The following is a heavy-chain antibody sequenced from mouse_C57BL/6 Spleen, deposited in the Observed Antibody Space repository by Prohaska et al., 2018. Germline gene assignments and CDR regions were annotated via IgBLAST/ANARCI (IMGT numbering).Heavy chain of an antibody. V-gene: IGHV1-55*01. D-gene: IGHD1-1*01. Sequence: GAELVKPGASVKMSCKASGYTFTSYWITWVKQRPGQGLEWIGDIYPGSGSTNYNEKFKSKATLTVDTSSSTAYMQLSSLTSEDSAVYYCARDYYYGKDAMDYWGQGTSVTVSA. CDR2: IYPGSGST. CDR1: GYTFTSYW. J-gene: IGHJ4*01. CDR3: ARDYYYGKDAMDY.